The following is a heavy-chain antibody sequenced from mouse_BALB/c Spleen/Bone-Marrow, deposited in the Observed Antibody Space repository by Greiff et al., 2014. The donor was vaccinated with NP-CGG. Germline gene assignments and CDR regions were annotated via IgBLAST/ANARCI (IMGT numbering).Heavy chain of an antibody. D-gene: IGHD1-1*01. Sequence: VQLQQSGAELVKPGASVKLSCTASGFNIKDTYMHWVKQRPEQGLEWIGRIDPANVNTKYDPKFQGKATITADTSSKTAYLQLSSLTSEDTAVYYCASYVYGYYFDYWGQGTTLTVSS. CDR1: GFNIKDTY. J-gene: IGHJ2*01. CDR2: IDPANVNT. CDR3: ASYVYGYYFDY. V-gene: IGHV14-3*02.